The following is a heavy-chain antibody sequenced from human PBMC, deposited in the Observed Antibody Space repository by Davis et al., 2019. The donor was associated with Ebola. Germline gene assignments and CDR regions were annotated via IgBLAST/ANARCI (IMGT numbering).Heavy chain of an antibody. V-gene: IGHV3-7*01. CDR3: ARGSVDY. CDR1: GFTVSSNY. CDR2: IKPEGSEK. Sequence: GESLKISCAASGFTVSSNYMSWVRQAPGKGLEWVASIKPEGSEKYYVDSVKGRFTISRDNAKNSLYLQMNSLRAEDSAVYYCARGSVDYWGQGTLVTVSS. J-gene: IGHJ4*02.